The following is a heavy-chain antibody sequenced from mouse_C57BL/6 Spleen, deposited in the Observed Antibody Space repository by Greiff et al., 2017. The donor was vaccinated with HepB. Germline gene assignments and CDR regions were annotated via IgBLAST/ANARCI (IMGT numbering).Heavy chain of an antibody. Sequence: VQLQQSGAELVRPGASVKLSCTASGFNIKDYYMHWVKQRPEQGLEWIGRIDPEDGDTEYAPKFQGKATMTADTSSNTAYLQLSSLTSEDTAVYYCTAPSNTTVVASDYWGQGTTLTVSS. CDR2: IDPEDGDT. CDR1: GFNIKDYY. D-gene: IGHD1-1*01. V-gene: IGHV14-1*01. CDR3: TAPSNTTVVASDY. J-gene: IGHJ2*01.